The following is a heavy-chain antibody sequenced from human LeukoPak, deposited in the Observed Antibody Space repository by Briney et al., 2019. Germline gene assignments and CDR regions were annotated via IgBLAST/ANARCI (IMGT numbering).Heavy chain of an antibody. V-gene: IGHV4-59*01. CDR2: IHFSGNT. D-gene: IGHD3-10*01. CDR1: GGSISRYY. J-gene: IGHJ5*02. CDR3: AGYYYGSGSFYLDP. Sequence: SETLSLTCTMSGGSISRYYWSWIRQPPGKGLEWIGYIHFSGNTNYNPSLKSRVTISLDTAKNELSLKLSSVTAADTAVYYCAGYYYGSGSFYLDPWGQGTLVTVSS.